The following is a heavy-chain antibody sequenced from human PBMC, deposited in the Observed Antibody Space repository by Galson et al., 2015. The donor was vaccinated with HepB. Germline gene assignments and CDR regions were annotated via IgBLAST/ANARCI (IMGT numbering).Heavy chain of an antibody. J-gene: IGHJ4*02. Sequence: PALVKPTQTLTLTCTFSGFSLNTGGVGVGWLRQPPGKALEWLAVIYWDDYTRYSPSLKSRLTITKDTSKNQVVLTLTNMDPVDTGTYYCARRQGQWLESDYFNLWGQGTLVTVSS. V-gene: IGHV2-5*02. CDR2: IYWDDYT. D-gene: IGHD6-19*01. CDR1: GFSLNTGGVG. CDR3: ARRQGQWLESDYFNL.